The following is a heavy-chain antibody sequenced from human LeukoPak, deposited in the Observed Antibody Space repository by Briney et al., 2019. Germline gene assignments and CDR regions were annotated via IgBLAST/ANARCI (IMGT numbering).Heavy chain of an antibody. CDR1: GFTFSRHA. CDR2: ISIGDST. V-gene: IGHV3-23*01. Sequence: PGGSLRLSCAVSGFTFSRHAMTWVRQAPGKGLEWVSGISIGDSTFYADSVKGRFTISRDKSKNTLYLQMNSLRAEDTAVYYSAKENLPNDYWGQGTLVTVSS. CDR3: AKENLPNDY. J-gene: IGHJ4*02.